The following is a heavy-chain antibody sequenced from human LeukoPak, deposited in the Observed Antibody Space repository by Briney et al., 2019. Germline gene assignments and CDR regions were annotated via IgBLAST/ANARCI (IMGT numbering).Heavy chain of an antibody. Sequence: GWSLRLSRAASRFTLSDHYIRWSRQAPAHGVGWVSYISSSGSTIYYADSAKGRFTIYRDNAKNSLYLQMNSLRAEDTAVYYCARSGDSFFDYWGQGTLVTVSS. CDR2: ISSSGSTI. D-gene: IGHD2-21*02. CDR1: RFTLSDHY. J-gene: IGHJ4*02. V-gene: IGHV3-11*04. CDR3: ARSGDSFFDY.